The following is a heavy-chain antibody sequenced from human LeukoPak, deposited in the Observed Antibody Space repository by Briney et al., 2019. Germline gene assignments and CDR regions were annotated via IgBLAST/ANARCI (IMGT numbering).Heavy chain of an antibody. D-gene: IGHD6-13*01. V-gene: IGHV3-74*01. CDR2: VNSDGSTT. CDR3: ARGYYSSSRFDS. J-gene: IGHJ4*02. Sequence: GGSLRLSCAASGFTFSSYWMHWVRQAPGKGLVWVSRVNSDGSTTNYADSVKGRFTISRDNAENTLYMRMNSLRPEDTAVYYCARGYYSSSRFDSWGQGTLVTVSS. CDR1: GFTFSSYW.